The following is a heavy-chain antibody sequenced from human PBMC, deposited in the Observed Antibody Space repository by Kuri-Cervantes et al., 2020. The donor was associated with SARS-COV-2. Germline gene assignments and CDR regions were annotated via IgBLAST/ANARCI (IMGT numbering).Heavy chain of an antibody. J-gene: IGHJ6*02. Sequence: GESLKISCAASGFTFSSYAMSWVRQAPGKGLEWVSVIYSGGSTYYADSVKGRFTISRDNSKNTLYLQMNSLRAEDTAVYYCARDSYGDIYYYYGMDVWGQGTTVTVSS. D-gene: IGHD4-17*01. CDR3: ARDSYGDIYYYYGMDV. CDR1: GFTFSSYA. V-gene: IGHV3-66*01. CDR2: IYSGGST.